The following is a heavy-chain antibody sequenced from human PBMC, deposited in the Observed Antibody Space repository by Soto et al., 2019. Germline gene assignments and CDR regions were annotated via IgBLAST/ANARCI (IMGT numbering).Heavy chain of an antibody. CDR3: AKDPLTTTVTTVGY. V-gene: IGHV3-30*18. CDR1: GFTFSNYG. J-gene: IGHJ4*02. Sequence: QVQLVESGGGVVQPGRSLRLSCAASGFTFSNYGMHWVRQAPGKGLEWVAVISYHGSDKYYADSVKGRFTISRDNSKNTLYLQMDSLRAEDTAVYYCAKDPLTTTVTTVGYWGQGNLVTVSS. CDR2: ISYHGSDK. D-gene: IGHD4-17*01.